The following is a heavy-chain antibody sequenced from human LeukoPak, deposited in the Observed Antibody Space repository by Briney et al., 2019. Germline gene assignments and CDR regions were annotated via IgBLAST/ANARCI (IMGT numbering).Heavy chain of an antibody. J-gene: IGHJ4*02. D-gene: IGHD2-15*01. CDR1: GFTFDDYA. CDR3: AKDGLLRSNYFEY. CDR2: ISWYSGSI. Sequence: GRSLRLSCAASGFTFDDYAMHWVRQAPGKGLEWVSGISWYSGSIGYADSVKGRFTISRDNAKNPLYLQMNSLRAEDTALYYCAKDGLLRSNYFEYWGQGTRVTVSS. V-gene: IGHV3-9*01.